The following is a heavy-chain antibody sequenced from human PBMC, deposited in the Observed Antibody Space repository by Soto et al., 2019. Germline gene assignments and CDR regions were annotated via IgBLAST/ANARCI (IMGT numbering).Heavy chain of an antibody. CDR1: GFTLSRYW. V-gene: IGHV3-7*01. J-gene: IGHJ4*02. Sequence: GGSLRLSCAASGFTLSRYWMSWVRQAPGKGLEWVANIKQDGSEKYYVDSMKGRFTISRDNAKNSLYLQMNSLRAEDTAVYYCARGYYYDSSGYYVDYWGQGTLVTVSS. CDR3: ARGYYYDSSGYYVDY. CDR2: IKQDGSEK. D-gene: IGHD3-22*01.